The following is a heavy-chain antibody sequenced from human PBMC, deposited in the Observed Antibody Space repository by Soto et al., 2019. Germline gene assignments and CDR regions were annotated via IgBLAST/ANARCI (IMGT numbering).Heavy chain of an antibody. CDR1: GYTFTSYD. V-gene: IGHV1-8*01. Sequence: ASVKVSCKASGYTFTSYDINWVRQATGQGLEWMGWMNPNSGNTGYAQKFQGRVTMTRNTSISTAYMELSSLRTEDTAVYYCARRAITHPYYYYYYMDVWGKGTTVTVSS. CDR2: MNPNSGNT. J-gene: IGHJ6*03. D-gene: IGHD5-12*01. CDR3: ARRAITHPYYYYYYMDV.